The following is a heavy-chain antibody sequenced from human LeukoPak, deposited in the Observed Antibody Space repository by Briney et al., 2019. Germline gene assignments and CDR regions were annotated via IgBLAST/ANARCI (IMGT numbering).Heavy chain of an antibody. V-gene: IGHV3-15*01. J-gene: IGHJ4*02. CDR3: AADIPSAINPIDF. CDR2: IKSKADGETT. CDR1: GFTFSSAW. D-gene: IGHD2-21*01. Sequence: PGGSLRLSCTASGFTFSSAWMSWVRQAPGKGLEWVGLIKSKADGETTHYAAPVKDRFTLSRDDSIRTLYLQMNNLKTEDTAVYYCAADIPSAINPIDFWGQGALVTVST.